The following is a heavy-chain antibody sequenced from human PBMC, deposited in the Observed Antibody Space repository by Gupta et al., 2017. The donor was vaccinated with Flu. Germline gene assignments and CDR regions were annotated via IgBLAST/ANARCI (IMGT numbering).Heavy chain of an antibody. CDR1: GFTFSRYA. J-gene: IGHJ4*02. D-gene: IGHD3-22*01. Sequence: EVQLLESGGGLVQPGGSLRLSCAASGFTFSRYAMSWVRQAPGKELEWVSAIDSSGYYTYYADSVKGRYTISRDNSRNTLFLQVSDLTAEDTAIYDCAKGSSGGRPYYFDYWGQGARVTVSS. CDR3: AKGSSGGRPYYFDY. V-gene: IGHV3-23*01. CDR2: IDSSGYYT.